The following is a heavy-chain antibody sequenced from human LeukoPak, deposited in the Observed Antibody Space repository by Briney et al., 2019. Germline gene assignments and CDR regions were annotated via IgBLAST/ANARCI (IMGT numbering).Heavy chain of an antibody. CDR2: MYSTGSN. J-gene: IGHJ4*02. Sequence: NSSETLSLTCTVSGGSISSYYWSWIRQPAGKGLEWIGRMYSTGSNNYNPSLKSRVTMSLDTSKNHFSLNLTSVTAADTAVYYCAREPTSGREPASGRPLDYWGQGTLVTVSS. D-gene: IGHD5-12*01. CDR1: GGSISSYY. CDR3: AREPTSGREPASGRPLDY. V-gene: IGHV4-4*07.